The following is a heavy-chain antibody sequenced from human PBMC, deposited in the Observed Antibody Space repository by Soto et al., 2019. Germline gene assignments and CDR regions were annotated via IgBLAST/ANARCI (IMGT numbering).Heavy chain of an antibody. CDR2: ISSSSSTI. Sequence: PGGSLRLSCAASGFTFSSYSMNWVRQAPGKGLEWVSYISSSSSTIYYADSVKGRFTISRDNAKNSLYLQMNSLRAEDTAVYYCARGAGRSMIVVVNTRGFDYWGQGTLVTVSS. CDR3: ARGAGRSMIVVVNTRGFDY. V-gene: IGHV3-48*01. CDR1: GFTFSSYS. D-gene: IGHD3-22*01. J-gene: IGHJ4*02.